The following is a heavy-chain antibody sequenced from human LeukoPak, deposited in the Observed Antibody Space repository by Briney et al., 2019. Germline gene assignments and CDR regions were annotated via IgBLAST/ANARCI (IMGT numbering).Heavy chain of an antibody. Sequence: PGGSLRLSCAASGFTFSNYAMNWVRQAPGKGLELLSTITGSGGDTFYADSVKGRFTISRDNSRNTLYLQMDSLRAEDTAIYYCAKNWGAEYWGQGTLVTVSS. CDR3: AKNWGAEY. CDR1: GFTFSNYA. CDR2: ITGSGGDT. V-gene: IGHV3-23*01. J-gene: IGHJ4*02. D-gene: IGHD7-27*01.